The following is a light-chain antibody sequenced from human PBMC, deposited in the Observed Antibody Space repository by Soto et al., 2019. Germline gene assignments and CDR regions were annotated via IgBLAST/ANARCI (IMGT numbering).Light chain of an antibody. V-gene: IGLV2-14*01. CDR3: SSYTGTSTQV. J-gene: IGLJ1*01. CDR1: TGHVAYYNY. Sequence: QSVLTKSASASGSPVQSITSSCTGTTGHVAYYNYVSWYQHHPGKAPKLMIYEVSNRPSGVSNRFSGAKSGSTASLTISGLRTEDEANYYCSSYTGTSTQVFGTGTKVTVL. CDR2: EVS.